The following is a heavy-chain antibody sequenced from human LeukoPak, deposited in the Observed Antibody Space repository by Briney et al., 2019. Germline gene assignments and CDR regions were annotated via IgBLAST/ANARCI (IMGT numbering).Heavy chain of an antibody. J-gene: IGHJ4*02. CDR1: GFAFGSYW. CDR3: ARDPAPDY. Sequence: GGSLRLSCAASGFAFGSYWMTWVRQAPGKGLEWVSVIYSGGSTYYADSVKGRFTISRDNSKNTLYLQMNSLRAEDTAVYYCARDPAPDYWGQGTLVTVSS. CDR2: IYSGGST. V-gene: IGHV3-66*02.